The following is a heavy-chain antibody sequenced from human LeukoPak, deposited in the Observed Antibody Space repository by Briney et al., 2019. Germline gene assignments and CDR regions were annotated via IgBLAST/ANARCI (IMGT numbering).Heavy chain of an antibody. J-gene: IGHJ5*02. D-gene: IGHD2-2*01. CDR2: IIPIFGTA. CDR3: ARGPAAINGDWFDP. Sequence: SVKVSCKASGGTFSSYAINWVRQAPGQGLEWMGGIIPIFGTANYAQKFQGRVTITADESTSTAYMELSSLRSEDTAVYYCARGPAAINGDWFDPWGQGTLVTVSS. V-gene: IGHV1-69*13. CDR1: GGTFSSYA.